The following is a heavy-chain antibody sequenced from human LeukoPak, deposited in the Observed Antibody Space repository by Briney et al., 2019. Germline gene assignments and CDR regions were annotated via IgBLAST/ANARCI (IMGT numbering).Heavy chain of an antibody. CDR2: IYYTGST. CDR1: GDSISTYY. D-gene: IGHD1-26*01. J-gene: IGHJ5*02. CDR3: ARGGNYWPQWWFDP. Sequence: SETLSLTCTVSGDSISTYYWSWIRQPPGKGLEWIGYIYYTGSTSYNPSLKSRVTMSLDASKNQFSLELNPVTPADTAVYYCARGGNYWPQWWFDPWGRGTLVSVSS. V-gene: IGHV4-59*01.